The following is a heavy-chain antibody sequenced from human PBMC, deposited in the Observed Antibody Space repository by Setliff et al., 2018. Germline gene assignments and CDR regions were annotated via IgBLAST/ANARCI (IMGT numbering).Heavy chain of an antibody. Sequence: SETLSLTCTVSGGSISDSSWSWIRQPPGKGLEWIGCISSIGNTYYNPSLGSRLTISADTSNNQFSLNLISVTAADTAVYYCARERGFAGYYGSWTHQSFDLWGQDSLVTVSS. CDR1: GGSISDSS. J-gene: IGHJ5*02. D-gene: IGHD3-10*01. CDR3: ARERGFAGYYGSWTHQSFDL. CDR2: ISSIGNT. V-gene: IGHV4-4*08.